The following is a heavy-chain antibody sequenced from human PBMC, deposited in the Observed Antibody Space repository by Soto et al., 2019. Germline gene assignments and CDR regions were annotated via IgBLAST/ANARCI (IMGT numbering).Heavy chain of an antibody. CDR3: VKEGKFPHVGLAHFDY. D-gene: IGHD2-8*02. Sequence: GGSLRLSCSASGFTFSSYAMHWVRQAPGKGLEYVSAISSNGGSTYYADSVKGRFTISRDNSKNTLYLQMSSLRAEDTAVYYCVKEGKFPHVGLAHFDYWGQGTLVTVSS. CDR1: GFTFSSYA. CDR2: ISSNGGST. J-gene: IGHJ4*02. V-gene: IGHV3-64D*08.